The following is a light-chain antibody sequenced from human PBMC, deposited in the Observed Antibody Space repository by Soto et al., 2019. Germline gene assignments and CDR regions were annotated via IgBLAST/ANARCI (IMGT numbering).Light chain of an antibody. CDR3: QQYDNSPIT. V-gene: IGKV3-20*01. Sequence: EIVLTQSPGTLSLSPGERATLSCGASHSISSSFLAWYQQKPGQAPRLLIYGASSRATGIPDRFSGTGSETDFTLTISRLEPEDFAVYYCQQYDNSPITFGQGTRLEI. CDR2: GAS. CDR1: HSISSSF. J-gene: IGKJ5*01.